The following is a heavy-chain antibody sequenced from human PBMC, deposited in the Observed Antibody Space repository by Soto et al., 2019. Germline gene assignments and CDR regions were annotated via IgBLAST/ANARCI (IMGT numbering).Heavy chain of an antibody. CDR3: ARLAAYYWWFDP. Sequence: PSETLSLTCTVSGGSISSGDYYWSWIRQPPGKGLEWIGYIYYSGSTYYNPSLKSRVTISVDTSKNQFSLKLSSVTAADTAVYYCARLAAYYWWFDPWGQGTLVTVSS. V-gene: IGHV4-30-4*01. J-gene: IGHJ5*02. CDR1: GGSISSGDYY. CDR2: IYYSGST. D-gene: IGHD3-10*01.